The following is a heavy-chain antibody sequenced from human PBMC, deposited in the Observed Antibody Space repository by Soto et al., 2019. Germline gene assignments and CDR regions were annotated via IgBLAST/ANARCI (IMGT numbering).Heavy chain of an antibody. Sequence: QVQLVQSGAEVKKPGASVKVSCKASGYTFTSYYMHWVRQAPGQGLEWMGIINPSGGSTSYAQKFQXXVXMXXDTSTSTVYMELSSLRSEDTAVYYCARIGTGGFDPWGQGTLVTVSS. CDR3: ARIGTGGFDP. D-gene: IGHD7-27*01. CDR2: INPSGGST. CDR1: GYTFTSYY. J-gene: IGHJ5*02. V-gene: IGHV1-46*03.